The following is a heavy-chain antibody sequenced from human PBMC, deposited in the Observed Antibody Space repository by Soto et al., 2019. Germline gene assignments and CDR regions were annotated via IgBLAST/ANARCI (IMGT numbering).Heavy chain of an antibody. CDR3: ARERDYYGSGSYYIGYDP. D-gene: IGHD3-10*01. CDR1: GGSISSGGYS. J-gene: IGHJ5*02. CDR2: IYHSGST. V-gene: IGHV4-30-2*01. Sequence: SETLSLTCAVSGGSISSGGYSWSWIRQPPGKGLEWIGYIYHSGSTYYNPSLKSRVTISVDTSKNQFSLKLSSVTAADTAVYYCARERDYYGSGSYYIGYDPWGQGTLVTVSS.